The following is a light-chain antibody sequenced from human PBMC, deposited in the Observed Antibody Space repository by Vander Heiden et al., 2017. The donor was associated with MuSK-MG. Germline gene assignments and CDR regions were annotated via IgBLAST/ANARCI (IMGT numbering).Light chain of an antibody. J-gene: IGKJ4*01. CDR2: AAS. V-gene: IGKV1-27*01. CDR3: QKYNSSPPFT. Sequence: DSNMTQSPSSLSASVGDRVTITRRASQGISKYLAWYQQKPEKVPKLLIYAASTLQSGVPARFSGSGSGTEFTLTISSLQPEDVATYYCQKYNSSPPFTFGGGTKVEIK. CDR1: QGISKY.